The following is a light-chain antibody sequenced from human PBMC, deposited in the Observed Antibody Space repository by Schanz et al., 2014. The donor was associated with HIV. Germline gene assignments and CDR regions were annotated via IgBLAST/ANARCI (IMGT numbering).Light chain of an antibody. CDR1: SSDLGGYNY. CDR2: GVT. Sequence: QSALTQPASVSGSPGQSITISCTGTSSDLGGYNYVSWYQQHPGKAPKLMIYGVTDRPSGASNRFSGSKSGNTASLTISGLQAEDEADYFCTSYTSSSTLVLFGGGTKVTVL. V-gene: IGLV2-14*03. J-gene: IGLJ3*02. CDR3: TSYTSSSTLVL.